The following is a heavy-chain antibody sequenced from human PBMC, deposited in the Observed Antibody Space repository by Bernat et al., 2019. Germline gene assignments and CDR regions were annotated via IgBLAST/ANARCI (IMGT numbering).Heavy chain of an antibody. D-gene: IGHD4-11*01. V-gene: IGHV3-33*01. CDR2: IWYDASNK. Sequence: QVQLVESGGGVVQPGRSLRLSCAASGFTFSSYGMHWVRQAPGKGLGWVAIIWYDASNKYDADSVKGRFTISRDKSKNTLYLQMNSLRAEDTAVYYCARDIGGSNYLIGSEDYWGQGTLVTVSS. CDR1: GFTFSSYG. CDR3: ARDIGGSNYLIGSEDY. J-gene: IGHJ4*02.